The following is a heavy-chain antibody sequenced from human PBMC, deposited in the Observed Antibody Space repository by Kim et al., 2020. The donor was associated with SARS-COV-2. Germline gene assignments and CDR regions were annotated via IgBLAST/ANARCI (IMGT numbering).Heavy chain of an antibody. V-gene: IGHV3-15*01. J-gene: IGHJ4*02. Sequence: GGSLRLSCAASGFTFSNAWMSWVRQAPGKGLEWVGRIKSKTDGGTTDYAAPVKGRFTISRDDSKNTLYLQMNSLKTEDTAVYYCTTGRVGRLLFGDYWGQGTLVTVSS. CDR1: GFTFSNAW. D-gene: IGHD2-21*02. CDR2: IKSKTDGGTT. CDR3: TTGRVGRLLFGDY.